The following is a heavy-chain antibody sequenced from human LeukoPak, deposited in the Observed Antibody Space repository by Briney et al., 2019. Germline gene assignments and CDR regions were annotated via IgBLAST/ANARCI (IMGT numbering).Heavy chain of an antibody. J-gene: IGHJ4*02. V-gene: IGHV1-18*01. CDR1: GYTFTRYG. D-gene: IGHD2-15*01. Sequence: ASVKVSCRASGYTFTRYGITWVRQAPGQGLEWMGWISAYNGNTNYAQKFQGRLTVTTDTSTNTAYMELRSLRPDDTAVYYCARDFFHGHCSGPTCFLLGSWGQGSLVTVSS. CDR3: ARDFFHGHCSGPTCFLLGS. CDR2: ISAYNGNT.